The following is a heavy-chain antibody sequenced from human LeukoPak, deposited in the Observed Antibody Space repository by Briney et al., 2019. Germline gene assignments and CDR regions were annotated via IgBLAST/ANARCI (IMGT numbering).Heavy chain of an antibody. V-gene: IGHV4-59*08. D-gene: IGHD1-26*01. J-gene: IGHJ5*02. Sequence: SETLSLTCTVSGGSISNYYWTWIRQPPGKGLEWIGFISYSGNTNYNPSLKSRVTISLDTSKNQFSLKLSSVTAADTAVYYCASFAVGATNWFDPWGQGTLVTVSS. CDR2: ISYSGNT. CDR1: GGSISNYY. CDR3: ASFAVGATNWFDP.